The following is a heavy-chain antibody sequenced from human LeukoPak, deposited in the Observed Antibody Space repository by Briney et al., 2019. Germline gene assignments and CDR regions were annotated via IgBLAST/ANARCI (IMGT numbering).Heavy chain of an antibody. V-gene: IGHV1-2*02. D-gene: IGHD3-9*01. CDR1: GYTFTGYY. CDR3: ARGHDILTGYDY. J-gene: IGHJ4*02. CDR2: INPNSGGT. Sequence: ASVKVSCKASGYTFTGYYMHWVRQAPGQGLEWRGWINPNSGGTNYAQKFQGRVTMTRDTSISTAYMELRRLRSDDTAVYYCARGHDILTGYDYWGQGTLVTVSS.